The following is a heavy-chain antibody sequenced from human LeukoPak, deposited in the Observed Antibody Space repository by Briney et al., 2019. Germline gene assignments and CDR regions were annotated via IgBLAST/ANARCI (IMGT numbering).Heavy chain of an antibody. D-gene: IGHD6-13*01. CDR3: ARDIRVIAAAAPGDAFDI. CDR1: GGSISSGGYY. Sequence: PSETLSLTWTVSGGSISSGGYYWSWIRQPPGKGLEWIGYIYHSGSTYYNPSLKSRVTISVDRSKNQFSLKLSSVTAADTAVYYCARDIRVIAAAAPGDAFDIWGQGTMVTVSS. J-gene: IGHJ3*02. CDR2: IYHSGST. V-gene: IGHV4-30-2*01.